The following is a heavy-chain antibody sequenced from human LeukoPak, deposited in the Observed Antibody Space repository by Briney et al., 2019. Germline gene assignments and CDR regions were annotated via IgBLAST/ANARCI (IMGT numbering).Heavy chain of an antibody. CDR1: GFSFGDYA. Sequence: QPGRSLRLSCTTSGFSFGDYAMSWVRRAPGKGLEWVGFIRSKAYGGTTEYAASVKGRFTISRDDSKSIAYLQMSGLKTEDTALYYCTRASYAGSYYTYYFDYWGQGTLVAVSS. CDR2: IRSKAYGGTT. D-gene: IGHD1-26*01. J-gene: IGHJ4*02. CDR3: TRASYAGSYYTYYFDY. V-gene: IGHV3-49*04.